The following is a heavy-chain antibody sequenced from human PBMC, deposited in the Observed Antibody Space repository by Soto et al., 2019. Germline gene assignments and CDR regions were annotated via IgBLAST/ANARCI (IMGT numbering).Heavy chain of an antibody. CDR1: GGSISSYY. CDR3: ARDPGGYGMEV. J-gene: IGHJ6*02. D-gene: IGHD3-10*01. V-gene: IGHV4-59*01. Sequence: SETLSLTCTVSGGSISSYYWSWIRQPPGKGLEWIGYIYYSGSTNYNPSLKSRVTISVDTSKNQFSLKLSSVTAADTAVYYCARDPGGYGMEVWGQGTTVTVSS. CDR2: IYYSGST.